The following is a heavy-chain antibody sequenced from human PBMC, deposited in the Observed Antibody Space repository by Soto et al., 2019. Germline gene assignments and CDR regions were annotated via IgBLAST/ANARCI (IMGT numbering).Heavy chain of an antibody. CDR3: ARDGFYQLLFDYYYYGMDV. D-gene: IGHD2-2*01. CDR2: IKQDGSEK. CDR1: GFTFSSYW. J-gene: IGHJ6*02. V-gene: IGHV3-7*01. Sequence: GGSLRLSCAASGFTFSSYWMSWVRQAPGKGLEWVANIKQDGSEKYYVDSVKGRFTISRDTDKNSLYLQMNILRAEDTAVYYCARDGFYQLLFDYYYYGMDVWGQGTTVTVSS.